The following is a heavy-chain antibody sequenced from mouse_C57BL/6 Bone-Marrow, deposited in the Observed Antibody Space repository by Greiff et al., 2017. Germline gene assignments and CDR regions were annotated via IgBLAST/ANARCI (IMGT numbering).Heavy chain of an antibody. CDR3: ARYYYGSRYYFDY. CDR2: IHPNSGST. V-gene: IGHV1-64*01. D-gene: IGHD1-1*01. J-gene: IGHJ2*01. CDR1: GYTFTSYW. Sequence: VQLQQPGAELVKPGASVKLSCKASGYTFTSYWMHWVKQRPGQGLEWIGMIHPNSGSTNYNEKFKSKATLTVDKSSSTAYMQLSSLTSKDSAVYYCARYYYGSRYYFDYWGQGTTLTVSS.